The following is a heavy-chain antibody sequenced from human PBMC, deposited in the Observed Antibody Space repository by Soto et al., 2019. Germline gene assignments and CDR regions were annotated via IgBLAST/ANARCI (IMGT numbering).Heavy chain of an antibody. CDR2: TDSSGST. J-gene: IGHJ4*02. D-gene: IGHD3-16*02. Sequence: PSETLSLTCTVSSDSISNCGYYWSWLRQPPGRGLEWIVYTDSSGSTYYNPSLKSPLTMSVDMSKNQFSLRLTAVTAADTAVYYCDIRYLYWGQGLLVTVSS. V-gene: IGHV4-30-4*08. CDR3: DIRYLY. CDR1: SDSISNCGYY.